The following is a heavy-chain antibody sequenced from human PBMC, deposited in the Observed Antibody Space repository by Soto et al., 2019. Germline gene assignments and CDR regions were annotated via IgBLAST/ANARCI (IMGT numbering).Heavy chain of an antibody. CDR3: ARVAGSGYWFDP. CDR1: GFIFSDYH. V-gene: IGHV3-11*06. CDR2: ISAGGSDT. J-gene: IGHJ5*02. Sequence: QVQLVESGGGLVKPGGSLRLSCEASGFIFSDYHMTWIRQGPGKGLEWVSYISAGGSDTNYADSVKGRFTITRDNGKTSLSLQTNSLRAEDTAIYYCARVAGSGYWFDPWGQGTLVTVSS. D-gene: IGHD3-22*01.